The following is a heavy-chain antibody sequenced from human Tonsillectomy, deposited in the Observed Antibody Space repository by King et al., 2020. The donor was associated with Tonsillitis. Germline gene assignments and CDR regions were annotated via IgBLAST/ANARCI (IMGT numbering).Heavy chain of an antibody. CDR2: IIPIFGTA. CDR3: ARDHKMGQQLVPSLD. Sequence: EKLVQSGAEVKKPGSSVNVSCKASGGTFSSFALSWVRQAPGQGLEWMGGIIPIFGTANYAQKFQGRVTITADESTSIAYMELSSLRSEDTAVYYCARDHKMGQQLVPSLDWVQGTLVTVSS. V-gene: IGHV1-69*01. D-gene: IGHD6-13*01. CDR1: GGTFSSFA. J-gene: IGHJ4*02.